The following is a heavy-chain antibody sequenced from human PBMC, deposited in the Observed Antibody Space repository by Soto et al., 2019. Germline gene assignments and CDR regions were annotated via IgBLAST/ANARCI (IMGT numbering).Heavy chain of an antibody. V-gene: IGHV4-31*03. CDR3: ASTKDYSSSLDY. J-gene: IGHJ4*02. CDR2: IYYSGRT. Sequence: TLSLACTVSGGSGSSGGYYWTWIRQHPGKGLEWIGFIYYSGRTYYNPSLKSRLTISVDTSKRQFSLKMSSVTAADKAIYYCASTKDYSSSLDYWGQGTLGTVSS. D-gene: IGHD6-6*01. CDR1: GGSGSSGGYY.